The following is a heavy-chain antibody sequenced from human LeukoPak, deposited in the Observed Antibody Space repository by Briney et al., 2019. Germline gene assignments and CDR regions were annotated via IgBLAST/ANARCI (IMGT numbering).Heavy chain of an antibody. Sequence: SVKVSCKASGGTFSSYAISWVRQAPGQGLEWMGGIIPIFGTANYAQKFQGRVTITTDESTSTAYMELSSLRSEDTAVYYCARLSRRDVVVPAAISHYYYMDVWGKGTTVTVSS. CDR3: ARLSRRDVVVPAAISHYYYMDV. V-gene: IGHV1-69*05. CDR2: IIPIFGTA. J-gene: IGHJ6*03. D-gene: IGHD2-2*01. CDR1: GGTFSSYA.